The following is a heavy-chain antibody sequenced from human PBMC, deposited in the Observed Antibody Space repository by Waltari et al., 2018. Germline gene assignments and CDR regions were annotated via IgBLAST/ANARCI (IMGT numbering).Heavy chain of an antibody. CDR2: LHYSVLT. J-gene: IGHJ6*03. D-gene: IGHD3-16*02. Sequence: QLQIQESGPALVKPSETLSLKCTVSGVSSSVSSHYWGWIRQPPGNGLEFLGSLHYSVLTYYNPSLRSRLTMSADMSENQFSLQLSSVTASDTAVYYCARLVYYSFYMDVWGKGTTVTVSS. CDR3: ARLVYYSFYMDV. CDR1: GVSSSVSSHY. V-gene: IGHV4-39*01.